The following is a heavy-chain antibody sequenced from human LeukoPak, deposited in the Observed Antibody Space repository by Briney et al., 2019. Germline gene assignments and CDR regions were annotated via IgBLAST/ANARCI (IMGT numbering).Heavy chain of an antibody. J-gene: IGHJ3*02. V-gene: IGHV4-4*07. D-gene: IGHD6-13*01. CDR1: GGSISLYY. Sequence: SETLSLTCTVSGGSISLYYWSWIRQPAGQGLEWIGRIYTSGSTNYNPSLKSRVTMSVDTSKNQFSLKLSSVTAADTAVYYCARVEAAAGDAFDIWGQGTMVTVSS. CDR2: IYTSGST. CDR3: ARVEAAAGDAFDI.